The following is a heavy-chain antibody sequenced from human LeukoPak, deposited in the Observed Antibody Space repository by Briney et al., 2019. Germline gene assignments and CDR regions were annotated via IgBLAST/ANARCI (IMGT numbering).Heavy chain of an antibody. CDR2: INPVGSRR. D-gene: IGHD2/OR15-2a*01. J-gene: IGHJ3*02. CDR3: ATSRGEAAFDI. CDR1: GFTFSAYW. V-gene: IGHV3-7*01. Sequence: GGSLRLSCAASGFTFSAYWMAWVRQVPGKGLEWEANINPVGSRRPLGDSVRGRFTISRDNAQNSVFLQMNSLRVEDTALYYCATSRGEAAFDIWGQGTMVTVPS.